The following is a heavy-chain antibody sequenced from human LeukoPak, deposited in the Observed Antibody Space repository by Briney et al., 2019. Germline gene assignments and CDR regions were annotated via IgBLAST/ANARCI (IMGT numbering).Heavy chain of an antibody. V-gene: IGHV4-31*03. CDR3: ARDNCSGGSCYSDY. CDR1: GASISSGGYY. Sequence: SETLSLTCTVSGASISSGGYYWTWIRQHPGKGLEWIGYIYYSGSTYYNPSLKSRVTISVDTSKNQFSLKLSSVTAADTAVYYCARDNCSGGSCYSDYWGQGTLDTVSS. D-gene: IGHD2-15*01. J-gene: IGHJ4*02. CDR2: IYYSGST.